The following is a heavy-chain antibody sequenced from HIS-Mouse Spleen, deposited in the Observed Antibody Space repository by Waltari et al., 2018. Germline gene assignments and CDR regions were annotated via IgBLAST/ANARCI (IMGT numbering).Heavy chain of an antibody. V-gene: IGHV4-31*03. CDR2: IYYSGST. Sequence: QVQLQESGPGLVKPSQTLSLTCTVSGGSISSGGYYWSWTRQHPGKGLEWIGYIYYSGSTYYNPSLKSRVTISVDPSKNQFSLQLSSVTAAEPAVYYCARDLSKELATSYWGQGTLVTVSS. CDR1: GGSISSGGYY. CDR3: ARDLSKELATSY. J-gene: IGHJ4*02. D-gene: IGHD3-10*01.